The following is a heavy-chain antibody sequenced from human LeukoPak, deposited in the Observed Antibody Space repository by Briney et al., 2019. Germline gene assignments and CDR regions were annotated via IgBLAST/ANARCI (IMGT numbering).Heavy chain of an antibody. CDR1: RGSISSSSYY. V-gene: IGHV4-39*01. CDR2: FYYIGGT. J-gene: IGHJ4*02. CDR3: ARILTTFDS. D-gene: IGHD4-11*01. Sequence: SETLSLTCTVSRGSISSSSYYWGWIRQPPGKRLEWIGSFYYIGGTYYNPSLEGRVTISADSSKNQFSLKLTSVTAADTALYYCARILTTFDSWGQGTLVTVTS.